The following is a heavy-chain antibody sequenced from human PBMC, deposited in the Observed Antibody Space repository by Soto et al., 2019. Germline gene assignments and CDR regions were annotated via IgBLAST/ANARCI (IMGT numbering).Heavy chain of an antibody. J-gene: IGHJ4*02. CDR2: LSNDGSNK. Sequence: QVQLVESGGGVVQPGRSLRLSCAASGFTLSSHGMHWVRQAPGKGLEWVAVLSNDGSNKFYAVSVEGRFTISRDDSKNTLYLQMNSLRAEDTAMYYCAKENTFADYWGQGTLVTVSP. D-gene: IGHD2-2*02. CDR3: AKENTFADY. V-gene: IGHV3-30*18. CDR1: GFTLSSHG.